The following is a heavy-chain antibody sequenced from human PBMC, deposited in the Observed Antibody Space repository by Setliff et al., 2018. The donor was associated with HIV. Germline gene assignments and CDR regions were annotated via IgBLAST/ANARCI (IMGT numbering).Heavy chain of an antibody. Sequence: GGSLRLSCAASGFTFSSYWMSWVRQAPGKGLEWVADIKQDGSKAYYMDSVKGRFTISRDNPKNSLYLQMTSLRAEDTAVYYCARDDSNGNTDAFDIWSQGTTVTVSS. CDR3: ARDDSNGNTDAFDI. CDR1: GFTFSSYW. CDR2: IKQDGSKA. V-gene: IGHV3-7*04. J-gene: IGHJ3*02. D-gene: IGHD5-18*01.